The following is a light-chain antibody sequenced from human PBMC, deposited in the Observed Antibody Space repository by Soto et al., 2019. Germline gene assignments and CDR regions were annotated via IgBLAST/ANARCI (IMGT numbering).Light chain of an antibody. CDR1: SNDVGGYNY. CDR3: CSYAGSSTWV. CDR2: DVN. Sequence: QSALTQPRSVSGSPGQSVTISCTGTSNDVGGYNYVSWYQQHPGEAPKLLISDVNKRPSGVPDRFSGSKSGNTASLIISGLQAEDEADYYCCSYAGSSTWVFGGGTKLTVL. J-gene: IGLJ3*02. V-gene: IGLV2-11*01.